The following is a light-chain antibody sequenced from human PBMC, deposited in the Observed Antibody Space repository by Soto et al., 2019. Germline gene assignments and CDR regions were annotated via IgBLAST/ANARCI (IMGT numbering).Light chain of an antibody. Sequence: EIVMTQSPGTLSVSPGERATLSCRASQSVSSNLAWYQQKPGQAPRLLIYGASTRATGIPARFSGSGSGTEFTLTFSSLQSEDFAVYYCQQYNNWPPYTFGQGTKLEIK. CDR3: QQYNNWPPYT. J-gene: IGKJ2*01. CDR1: QSVSSN. CDR2: GAS. V-gene: IGKV3-15*01.